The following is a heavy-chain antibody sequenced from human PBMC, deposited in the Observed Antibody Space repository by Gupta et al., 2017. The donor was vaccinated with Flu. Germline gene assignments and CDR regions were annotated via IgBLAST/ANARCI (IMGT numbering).Heavy chain of an antibody. CDR2: VDPIDSST. D-gene: IGHD3-22*01. CDR1: GYLFTGYW. V-gene: IGHV5-10-1*01. Sequence: EVQLVQSGAAVKVSGVSLTISCIGYGYLFTGYWISSVRKMPGKGLEWMGRVDPIDSSTNYNPSFQGHVTISADKSSDTAYLHWSSLVASGTAIFYCARRLGHVDDSGSYYSYDAFDVWGQGTMFTVTS. J-gene: IGHJ3*01. CDR3: ARRLGHVDDSGSYYSYDAFDV.